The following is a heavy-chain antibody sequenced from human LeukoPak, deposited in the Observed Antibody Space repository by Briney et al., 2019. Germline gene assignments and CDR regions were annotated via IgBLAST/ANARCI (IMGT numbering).Heavy chain of an antibody. D-gene: IGHD3-10*01. J-gene: IGHJ4*02. CDR3: ARQESGSRNYLSYFDY. Sequence: SETLSLTCTVSGGSISNYYWSWIRQPPGKGLEWIAYIYYSGSTNYNPSLKSRVTISVDTSKNQFSLKLSSVTAADTAVYYCARQESGSRNYLSYFDYWGQGTLVTVSS. CDR2: IYYSGST. CDR1: GGSISNYY. V-gene: IGHV4-59*08.